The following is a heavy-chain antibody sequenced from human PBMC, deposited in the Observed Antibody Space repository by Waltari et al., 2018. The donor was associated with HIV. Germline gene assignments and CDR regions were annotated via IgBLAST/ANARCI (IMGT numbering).Heavy chain of an antibody. CDR2: ISAYNGHT. D-gene: IGHD3-3*01. V-gene: IGHV1-18*01. J-gene: IGHJ4*02. Sequence: QVQLVQSGAEVKKPGASVKVSCKASGYTFTSYGISWVRQPPGQGLEWMGWISAYNGHTNYAQKLQGRVTMTTDTSTSTAYMDLRSLRSDDTAFYYCARALWSGYYTPYYFDYWGQGTLVTVSS. CDR1: GYTFTSYG. CDR3: ARALWSGYYTPYYFDY.